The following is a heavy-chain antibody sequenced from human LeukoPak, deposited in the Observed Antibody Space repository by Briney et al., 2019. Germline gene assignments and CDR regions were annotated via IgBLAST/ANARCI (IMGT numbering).Heavy chain of an antibody. CDR3: ARIFRNCTNGVCYPPRYYFDY. Sequence: PGGSLRLSCAASGFTFSSYSMNWVRQAPGKGLEWVSGINWNGGSTGYADSVKGRFTISRDNAKNSLYLQMNSLRAEDTALYYCARIFRNCTNGVCYPPRYYFDYWGQGTLVTVSS. V-gene: IGHV3-20*04. D-gene: IGHD2-8*01. CDR2: INWNGGST. CDR1: GFTFSSYS. J-gene: IGHJ4*02.